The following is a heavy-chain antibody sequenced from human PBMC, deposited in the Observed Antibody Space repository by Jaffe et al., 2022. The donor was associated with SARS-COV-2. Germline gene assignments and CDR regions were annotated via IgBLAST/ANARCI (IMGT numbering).Heavy chain of an antibody. J-gene: IGHJ4*02. D-gene: IGHD1-26*01. CDR3: TRDLEIVGATGGDY. V-gene: IGHV3-49*03. CDR1: GFTFGDYA. Sequence: EVQLVESGGGLVQPGRSLRLSCTASGFTFGDYAMSWFRQAPGKGLEWVGFIRSKAYGGTTEYAASVKGRFTISRDDSKSIAYLQMNSLKTEDTAVYYCTRDLEIVGATGGDYWGQGTLVTVSS. CDR2: IRSKAYGGTT.